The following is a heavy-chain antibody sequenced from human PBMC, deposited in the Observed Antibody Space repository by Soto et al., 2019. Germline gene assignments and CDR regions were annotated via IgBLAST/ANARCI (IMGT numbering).Heavy chain of an antibody. Sequence: EVQLVESGGGLVQPGGSLRLSCAVSGFTFSDHYMDWVRQAQGKGLEWVGRNGNKANSYTTEYAASVKGRFTISRDDSKNSLYLQMNSLKTEDTAVYYCARVRDYWGQGTLVTVSS. D-gene: IGHD3-10*01. CDR1: GFTFSDHY. V-gene: IGHV3-72*01. J-gene: IGHJ4*02. CDR2: NGNKANSYTT. CDR3: ARVRDY.